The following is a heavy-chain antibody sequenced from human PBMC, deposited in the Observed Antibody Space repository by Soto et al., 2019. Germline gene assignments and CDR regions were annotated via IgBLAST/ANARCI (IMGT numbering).Heavy chain of an antibody. CDR1: GYSFTGYY. CDR2: SNPDSGAT. Sequence: HEHLVQSGAAVKRPGASLKVSCKASGYSFTGYYIHWVRQAPGQGLEWMGWSNPDSGATNYAQNFQGRVTLTSDTSISTASMDMTSLTSDDTAVYYCARGDYGTGGYPFPYFDYWGQGTLVIVSS. J-gene: IGHJ4*02. D-gene: IGHD2-8*02. V-gene: IGHV1-2*02. CDR3: ARGDYGTGGYPFPYFDY.